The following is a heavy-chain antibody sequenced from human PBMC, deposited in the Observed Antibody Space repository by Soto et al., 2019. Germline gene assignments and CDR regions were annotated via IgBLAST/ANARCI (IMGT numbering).Heavy chain of an antibody. D-gene: IGHD3-22*01. CDR1: GGTFSSYA. Sequence: QVQLVQSGAEVKKPGSSVKVSCKASGGTFSSYAISWVRQAPGQGLEWMGGIIPIFGTANYAQKFQGTVTITADESTSTAYMXPSSLXXEDTAVYYCASEKYDSSGYYYDPGLGGHYYYGMDVWGQGTTVTVSS. CDR3: ASEKYDSSGYYYDPGLGGHYYYGMDV. J-gene: IGHJ6*02. V-gene: IGHV1-69*12. CDR2: IIPIFGTA.